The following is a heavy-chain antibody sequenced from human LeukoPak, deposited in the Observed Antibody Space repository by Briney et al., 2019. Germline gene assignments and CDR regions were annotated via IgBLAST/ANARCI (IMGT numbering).Heavy chain of an antibody. J-gene: IGHJ4*02. D-gene: IGHD2-2*01. Sequence: PSETLSLTCTVSGGSISSSSYYWGWIRQPPGKGLEWIGSIYDSGSTYYNPSLKSRVTISVDTSKNQFSLKLSSVTAADTAVYYCATIYCSRTSCPPPGGFDYWGQGTLVTVSS. V-gene: IGHV4-39*01. CDR2: IYDSGST. CDR1: GGSISSSSYY. CDR3: ATIYCSRTSCPPPGGFDY.